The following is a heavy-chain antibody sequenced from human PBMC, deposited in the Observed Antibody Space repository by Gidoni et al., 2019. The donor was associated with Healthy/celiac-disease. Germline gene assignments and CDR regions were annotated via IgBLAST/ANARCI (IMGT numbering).Heavy chain of an antibody. CDR3: ARDFPNYFDFWSGYWRVEYFFDY. CDR1: GFTFSSYG. CDR2: ICYDVSNK. Sequence: QVQLVESGGGVVQPGRARGLSCAASGFTFSSYGLQWVRKYPGKGLEWVVVICYDVSNKYYAYSVNGRFTISRDNSKNSLYLQMNSLRAADTAVYYCARDFPNYFDFWSGYWRVEYFFDYWGQGTLVTVSS. D-gene: IGHD3-3*01. J-gene: IGHJ4*02. V-gene: IGHV3-33*01.